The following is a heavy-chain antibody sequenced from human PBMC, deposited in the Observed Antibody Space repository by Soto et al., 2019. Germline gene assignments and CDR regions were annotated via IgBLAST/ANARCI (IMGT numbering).Heavy chain of an antibody. J-gene: IGHJ2*01. D-gene: IGHD3-10*01. CDR1: GGSISSYY. CDR2: IYYSGST. CDR3: ARLLGTGNWYFDL. Sequence: SETLSLTCTVSGGSISSYYWSWIRQPPGKGLEWIGYIYYSGSTNYNPSLKSRVTISVDTSKNQFSLKLSSVTAADTAVYYCARLLGTGNWYFDLWGRGTLVTVSS. V-gene: IGHV4-59*08.